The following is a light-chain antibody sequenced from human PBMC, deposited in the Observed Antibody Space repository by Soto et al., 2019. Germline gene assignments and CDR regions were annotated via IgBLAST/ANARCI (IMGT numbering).Light chain of an antibody. CDR3: QQYKDNWT. V-gene: IGKV1-5*03. CDR2: KAS. CDR1: QSVSRW. J-gene: IGKJ1*01. Sequence: DIQMTQSPSTLSASVGDRVTITCRASQSVSRWLAWYQQKPGKAPKLLIFKASTLESGVPSRFSGSGSGTEFTLAISSLQPDDSATYYCQQYKDNWTFGQGTKVEIK.